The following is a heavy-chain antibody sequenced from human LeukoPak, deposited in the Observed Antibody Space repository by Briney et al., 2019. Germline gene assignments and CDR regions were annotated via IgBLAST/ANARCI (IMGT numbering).Heavy chain of an antibody. CDR1: GFTFSRYA. J-gene: IGHJ4*02. CDR3: AKGSVAAVVTFIDF. D-gene: IGHD6-13*01. Sequence: GGSLRLSCAASGFTFSRYAMNWVRQAPGKGLVWVSVISGSGGSTYYADSVKGRFTISRDNSKNTLFLQMNSLRAEDTAVYYCAKGSVAAVVTFIDFWGQGTLVTVSS. V-gene: IGHV3-23*01. CDR2: ISGSGGST.